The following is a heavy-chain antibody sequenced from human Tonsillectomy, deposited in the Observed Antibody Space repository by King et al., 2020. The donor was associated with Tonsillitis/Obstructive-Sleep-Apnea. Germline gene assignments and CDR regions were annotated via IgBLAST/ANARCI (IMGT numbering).Heavy chain of an antibody. D-gene: IGHD2-2*01. CDR2: IYWDDDK. CDR1: GFSLSTSGVG. J-gene: IGHJ6*03. V-gene: IGHV2-5*02. CDR3: AHRSAPDCTITRCYGYYYYYMDV. Sequence: ITLKESGPTLVKPTQTLTLTCTFSGFSLSTSGVGVGWIRQPPGKALEWLALIYWDDDKRYSPSLKRRLTNTQDTSKNQVVLTMTNMDTVDTATYYCAHRSAPDCTITRCYGYYYYYMDVWGKGTTVTVSS.